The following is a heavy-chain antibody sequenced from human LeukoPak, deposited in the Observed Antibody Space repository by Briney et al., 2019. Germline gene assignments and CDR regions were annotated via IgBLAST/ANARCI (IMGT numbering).Heavy chain of an antibody. Sequence: PGGSLRLSCAASGFTFSSYGMHWVRQAPGKGLEWVAFIRYDGSNKYYADSVKGRFTISRDNSKNTLYLQMNSLRAEDTAVYYCAKGGGSSSGAFDIWGQGTMVTVSS. CDR2: IRYDGSNK. V-gene: IGHV3-30*02. D-gene: IGHD3-22*01. CDR1: GFTFSSYG. CDR3: AKGGGSSSGAFDI. J-gene: IGHJ3*02.